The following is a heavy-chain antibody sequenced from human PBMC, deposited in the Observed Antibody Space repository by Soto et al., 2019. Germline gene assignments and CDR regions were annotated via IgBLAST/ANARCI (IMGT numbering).Heavy chain of an antibody. J-gene: IGHJ6*03. CDR1: GFTFSSYG. Sequence: GGSLRLSCAASGFTFSSYGMHWVRQAPGKGLEWVAVISYDGSNKYYADSVKGRFTISRDNSKNTLYLQMNSLRAEDTAVYYCAKDPLERRFFTFSYYYYYMDVWGKGTTVTVSS. V-gene: IGHV3-30*18. CDR3: AKDPLERRFFTFSYYYYYMDV. D-gene: IGHD1-1*01. CDR2: ISYDGSNK.